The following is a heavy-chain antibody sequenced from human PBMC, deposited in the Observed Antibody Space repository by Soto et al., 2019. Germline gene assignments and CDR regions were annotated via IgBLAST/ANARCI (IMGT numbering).Heavy chain of an antibody. V-gene: IGHV1-69*13. CDR3: ARGEFLAAAGILYYYGMDV. J-gene: IGHJ6*02. CDR1: GGTFSSYA. Sequence: SSVKVSCKASGGTFSSYAISWVRQAPGQGLVWMGGIIPIFGTANYAQKFQGRVTITADESTSTAYMELSSLRSEDTAVYYCARGEFLAAAGILYYYGMDVWGQGTTVTVSS. D-gene: IGHD6-13*01. CDR2: IIPIFGTA.